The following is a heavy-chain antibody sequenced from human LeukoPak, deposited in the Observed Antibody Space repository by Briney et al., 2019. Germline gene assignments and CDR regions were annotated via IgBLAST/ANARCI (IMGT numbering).Heavy chain of an antibody. J-gene: IGHJ4*02. CDR2: ISGSGGST. V-gene: IGHV3-23*01. CDR1: GFTFSSYA. Sequence: PGGSLRLSCAASGFTFSSYAMSWVRQAPGKGLEWVSAISGSGGSTYYADSVKGRFTISRDNSKNTLYLQMNSLRAEDTAVYYCASNPKRYCSSTSCYTPFDYWGQGTLVTVSS. D-gene: IGHD2-2*02. CDR3: ASNPKRYCSSTSCYTPFDY.